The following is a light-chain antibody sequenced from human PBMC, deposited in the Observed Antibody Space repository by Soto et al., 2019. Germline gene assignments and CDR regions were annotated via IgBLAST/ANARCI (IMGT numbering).Light chain of an antibody. V-gene: IGKV3-15*01. Sequence: EKVMTQSPATLSVSPGERATLSCRASENVKTRLAWYQQKSGQAPRLLIYDAFTRATGIPARFSGSASGTEFTLTISSLQSEDSAVYYCQQYEDWPLTFGGGTKWIS. J-gene: IGKJ4*01. CDR2: DAF. CDR1: ENVKTR. CDR3: QQYEDWPLT.